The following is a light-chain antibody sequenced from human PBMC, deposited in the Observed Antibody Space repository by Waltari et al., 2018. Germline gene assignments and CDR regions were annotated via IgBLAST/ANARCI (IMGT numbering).Light chain of an antibody. CDR3: GSYVGSNTYWG. J-gene: IGLJ3*02. CDR2: DIN. Sequence: QSALTQPCPVSGSPGPSVTISCTGTSNDVGGYNYVSWYQQHPDKAPKLIIYDINNRPSGVPDRYSGSKSGNTASLTVAGLQAEDEADYYCGSYVGSNTYWGFGGGTKLTVL. CDR1: SNDVGGYNY. V-gene: IGLV2-11*01.